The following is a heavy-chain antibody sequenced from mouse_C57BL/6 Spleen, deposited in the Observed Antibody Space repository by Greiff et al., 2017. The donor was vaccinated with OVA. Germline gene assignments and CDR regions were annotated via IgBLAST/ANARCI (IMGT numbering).Heavy chain of an antibody. Sequence: QVQLKESGPELVKPGASVKISCKASGYSFTSYYIHWVKQRPGQGLEWIGWIYPGSGNTKYNEKFKGKATLTADTSSSTAYMQLSSLTSEDSAVYYCAGDVGNCDYWGQGTTLTVSS. CDR2: IYPGSGNT. V-gene: IGHV1-66*01. CDR3: AGDVGNCDY. CDR1: GYSFTSYY. J-gene: IGHJ2*01. D-gene: IGHD3-3*01.